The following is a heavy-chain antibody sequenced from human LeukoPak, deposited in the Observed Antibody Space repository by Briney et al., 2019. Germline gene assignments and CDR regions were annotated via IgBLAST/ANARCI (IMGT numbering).Heavy chain of an antibody. J-gene: IGHJ4*02. CDR1: GGSISSYY. V-gene: IGHV4-59*01. CDR2: VSYSGST. CDR3: ARENDRYGRIDY. Sequence: SETLSLTCTVSGGSISSYYWSWVRQPPGKGLEWIGYVSYSGSTDYNPSLKSRVTISIDTSKNQFSLGLSSVTAADTAVYYCARENDRYGRIDYWGQGTLVTVSS. D-gene: IGHD5-18*01.